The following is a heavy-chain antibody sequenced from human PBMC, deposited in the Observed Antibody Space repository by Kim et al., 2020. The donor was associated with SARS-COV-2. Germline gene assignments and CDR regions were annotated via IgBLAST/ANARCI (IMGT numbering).Heavy chain of an antibody. V-gene: IGHV3-73*01. CDR3: TSQYYYDSSLIYWFDP. D-gene: IGHD3-22*01. J-gene: IGHJ5*02. CDR2: IRSKANSYAT. Sequence: GGSLRLSCAASGFTFSGSAMHWVRQASGKGLEWVGRIRSKANSYATAYAASVKGRFTISRDDSKNTAYLQMNSLKTEDTAVYYCTSQYYYDSSLIYWFDPWGQGTLVTVSS. CDR1: GFTFSGSA.